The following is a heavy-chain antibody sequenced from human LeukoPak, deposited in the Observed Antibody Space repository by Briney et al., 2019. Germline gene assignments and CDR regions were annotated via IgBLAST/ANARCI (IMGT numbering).Heavy chain of an antibody. CDR2: INHSGST. CDR1: GGSFSGYY. V-gene: IGHV4-34*01. J-gene: IGHJ4*02. Sequence: SETLSLTCAVYGGSFSGYYWSWIRQPPGKGLEWIGEINHSGSTNYNPSLKGRVTISVDTSKNQFSLKLSSVTAADTAVYYCARRSDYGRTATFDYWGQGTLVTVSS. CDR3: ARRSDYGRTATFDY. D-gene: IGHD4-17*01.